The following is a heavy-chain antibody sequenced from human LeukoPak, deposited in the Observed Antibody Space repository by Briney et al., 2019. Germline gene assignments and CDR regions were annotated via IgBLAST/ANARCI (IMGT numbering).Heavy chain of an antibody. J-gene: IGHJ4*02. V-gene: IGHV4-39*07. CDR2: IYYSGNT. CDR1: GGSISSTSYY. CDR3: ARERPVYGSGLDY. Sequence: SETLSLTCTVSGGSISSTSYYWGWIRQPPGKGLQWIGSIYYSGNTYYNPSLKSRLTISVDTSKNQFSLKLSSVTAADTAVYYCARERPVYGSGLDYWGQGTLVTVSS. D-gene: IGHD3-10*01.